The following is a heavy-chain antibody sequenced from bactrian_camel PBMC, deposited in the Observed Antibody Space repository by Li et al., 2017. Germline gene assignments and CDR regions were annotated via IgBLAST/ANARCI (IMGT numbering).Heavy chain of an antibody. J-gene: IGHJ4*01. Sequence: HVQLVESGGGSVQAGGSLRLSCTASENTYNTKWMGWFRQVPPGLGKEREGVAAVYTGGRRTYYADSVKGRFTISLDNAKNTVYLEMNSLKPEDTGMYYCAARWEYGTPWCDPAYEYDHWGQGTQVTVS. V-gene: IGHV3S54*01. CDR1: ENTYNTKW. D-gene: IGHD6*01. CDR2: VYTGGRRT. CDR3: AARWEYGTPWCDPAYEYDH.